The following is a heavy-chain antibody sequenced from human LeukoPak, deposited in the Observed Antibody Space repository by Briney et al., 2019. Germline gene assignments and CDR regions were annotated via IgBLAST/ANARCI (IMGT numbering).Heavy chain of an antibody. J-gene: IGHJ1*01. Sequence: GGSLRLSCAASGFTFSSYWTHWVRQAPGKGLVWVSRIKSDGSTNYADSVKGRFTISRDNAKNTLSLQMNSLRAEDTGVYYCARAPSEIGGYYPEYFRHWGQGTLVTVSS. V-gene: IGHV3-74*01. CDR3: ARAPSEIGGYYPEYFRH. D-gene: IGHD3-22*01. CDR1: GFTFSSYW. CDR2: IKSDGST.